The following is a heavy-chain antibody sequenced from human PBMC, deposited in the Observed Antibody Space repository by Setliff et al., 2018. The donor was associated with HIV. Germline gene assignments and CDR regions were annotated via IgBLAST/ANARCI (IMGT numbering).Heavy chain of an antibody. V-gene: IGHV3-23*01. J-gene: IGHJ5*02. D-gene: IGHD6-13*01. Sequence: GGSLRLSCAVSGFTFSSYAMSWVRQAPGKGLQWVSTIIDSGGSTYYADSVKGRFTISRDNSKNTLYLQMNSLRAEDTAVYYCAKGGYSSSWAPNWFDPRGQGTLVTVSS. CDR2: IIDSGGST. CDR3: AKGGYSSSWAPNWFDP. CDR1: GFTFSSYA.